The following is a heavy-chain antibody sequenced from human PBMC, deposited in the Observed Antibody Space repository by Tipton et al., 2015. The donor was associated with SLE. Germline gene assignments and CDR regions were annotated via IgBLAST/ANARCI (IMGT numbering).Heavy chain of an antibody. D-gene: IGHD3-10*02. J-gene: IGHJ6*03. CDR2: ISHSGSA. Sequence: TLSLTCAVSRGSFSGYAWNWIRQAPGKGPEWIGEISHSGSANYNPSLKSRVTISRDTSGKQVPLKLSSVTAADTAVYYCTRGVRGYYDYSYMDVWGKGTTVTISS. CDR3: TRGVRGYYDYSYMDV. CDR1: RGSFSGYA. V-gene: IGHV4-34*01.